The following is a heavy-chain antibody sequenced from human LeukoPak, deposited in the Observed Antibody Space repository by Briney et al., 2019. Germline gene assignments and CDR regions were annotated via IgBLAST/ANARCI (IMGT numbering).Heavy chain of an antibody. J-gene: IGHJ4*02. Sequence: ASVKVSCKASGYTFTSFGISWVRQAPGQWLEWMGWSSAYNGNTNYAQKFQGRVTMTTDTSTSTAYMEVRSLRSDDTAVYYCTRDLGVDTTMIFFDYWGQGSLVTVSS. D-gene: IGHD5-18*01. V-gene: IGHV1-18*01. CDR3: TRDLGVDTTMIFFDY. CDR1: GYTFTSFG. CDR2: SSAYNGNT.